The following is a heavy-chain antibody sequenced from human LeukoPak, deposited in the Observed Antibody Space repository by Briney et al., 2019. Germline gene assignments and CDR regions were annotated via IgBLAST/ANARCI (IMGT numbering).Heavy chain of an antibody. CDR2: IYYSGST. V-gene: IGHV4-59*12. CDR3: AREIADYGDYSDAFDI. D-gene: IGHD4-17*01. Sequence: SETLSLTCTVPGGSISSYYWSWIRQPPGKGLEWIASIYYSGSTYYNPSLKSRVTISVDTSKNQFSLKLSSVTAADTAVYYCAREIADYGDYSDAFDIWGQGTMVTVSS. J-gene: IGHJ3*02. CDR1: GGSISSYY.